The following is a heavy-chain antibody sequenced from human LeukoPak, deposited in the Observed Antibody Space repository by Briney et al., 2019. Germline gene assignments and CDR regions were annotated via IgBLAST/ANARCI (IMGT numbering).Heavy chain of an antibody. V-gene: IGHV4-4*07. Sequence: SETLSLTCTVSGGSISSYYWSWIQQPAGKGLEWIGRIYTSGSTNYNPSLKSRVTMSVDTSKNQFSLKLSSVTAADTAVYYCARDRNDILTGYPENWFDPWGQGTLVTVSS. CDR1: GGSISSYY. J-gene: IGHJ5*02. CDR3: ARDRNDILTGYPENWFDP. CDR2: IYTSGST. D-gene: IGHD3-9*01.